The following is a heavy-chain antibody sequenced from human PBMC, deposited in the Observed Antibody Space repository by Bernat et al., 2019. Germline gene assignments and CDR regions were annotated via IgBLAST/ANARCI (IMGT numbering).Heavy chain of an antibody. CDR1: GFTFSSYW. CDR2: INSDGSST. D-gene: IGHD2-21*02. J-gene: IGHJ6*02. V-gene: IGHV3-74*01. Sequence: EVQLVESGGGLVQPGGSLRLSCAASGFTFSSYWMHWVRQAPGKGLVWVSRINSDGSSTSYADSVKGRFTISRDNAKNTLYLQMNSLRADDTAVYYCAREGVEHIVVVTAVYYYYYGMDVWGQGTTVTVSS. CDR3: AREGVEHIVVVTAVYYYYYGMDV.